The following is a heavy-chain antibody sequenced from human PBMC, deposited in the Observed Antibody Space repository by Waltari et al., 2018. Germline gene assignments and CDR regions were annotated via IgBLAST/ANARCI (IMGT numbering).Heavy chain of an antibody. CDR1: GFTFSNAW. J-gene: IGHJ3*02. CDR3: TTDGMIVVVNDAFDI. Sequence: EVQLVESGGGLVKPGGSLRLSCAASGFTFSNAWMSWVRQAPGKGLEWVGRIKRKTDGGTTDYAAPVKGRFTISRDDSKNTLYLQMNSLKTEDTAVYYCTTDGMIVVVNDAFDIWGQGTMVTVSS. V-gene: IGHV3-15*01. CDR2: IKRKTDGGTT. D-gene: IGHD3-22*01.